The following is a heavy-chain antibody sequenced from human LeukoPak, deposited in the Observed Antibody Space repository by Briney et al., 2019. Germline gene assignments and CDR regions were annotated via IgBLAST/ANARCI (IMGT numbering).Heavy chain of an antibody. Sequence: SETLSLTCTVSDASISSYYWTWIRQPAGEGLEWIGRIYTSGSTNYNPSLKSRVAMSVDTSKNQFSLKLSSVTAADTAVYYCARLSADSSSSRGFDYWGQGTLVTVSS. D-gene: IGHD2-2*01. CDR2: IYTSGST. CDR3: ARLSADSSSSRGFDY. J-gene: IGHJ4*02. CDR1: DASISSYY. V-gene: IGHV4-4*07.